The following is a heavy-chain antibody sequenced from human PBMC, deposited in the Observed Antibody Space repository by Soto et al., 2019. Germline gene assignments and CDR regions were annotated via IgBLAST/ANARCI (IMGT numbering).Heavy chain of an antibody. CDR3: AGRVGATNYGMDV. V-gene: IGHV3-53*01. Sequence: PGGSLRLSCAASEFTVSSNYMNWVRQAPGKGLECVSTIYSGGSTYYADSVKSRFTISRDNSKNTLYLQMNNLRAEDTAVYYCAGRVGATNYGMDVWGQGTTVTVSS. CDR2: IYSGGST. D-gene: IGHD1-26*01. CDR1: EFTVSSNY. J-gene: IGHJ6*02.